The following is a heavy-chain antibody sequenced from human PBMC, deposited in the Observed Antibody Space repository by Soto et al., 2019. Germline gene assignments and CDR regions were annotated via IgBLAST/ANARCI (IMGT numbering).Heavy chain of an antibody. CDR2: ISYDGSNK. V-gene: IGHV3-30-3*01. Sequence: QVQLVESGGGVVQPGRSLRLCRAASGFTFSSYAMHWVRQAPGKGLERVAVISYDGSNKYYADSVKGRFTISRDNSKNTLYLQMNSLRAEDTAVYYCARDKYYYDSSGYYSWGQGTLVTVSS. D-gene: IGHD3-22*01. CDR1: GFTFSSYA. J-gene: IGHJ4*02. CDR3: ARDKYYYDSSGYYS.